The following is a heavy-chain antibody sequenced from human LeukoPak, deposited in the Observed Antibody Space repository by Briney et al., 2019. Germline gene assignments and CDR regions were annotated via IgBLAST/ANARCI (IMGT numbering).Heavy chain of an antibody. CDR2: IYYSGST. D-gene: IGHD3-10*01. CDR3: ARGRGKRGYFDY. Sequence: SETLSLTCTVSGGSISSYYWSWIRQPPGKELEWIGYIYYSGSTNYNPSLKSRVTISVDTSKNQFSLKLSSVTAADTAVYYCARGRGKRGYFDYWGQGTLVTVSS. J-gene: IGHJ4*02. CDR1: GGSISSYY. V-gene: IGHV4-59*13.